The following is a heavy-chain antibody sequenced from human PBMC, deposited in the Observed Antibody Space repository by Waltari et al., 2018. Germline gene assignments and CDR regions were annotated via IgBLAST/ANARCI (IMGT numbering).Heavy chain of an antibody. CDR2: IAYNGPKI. D-gene: IGHD4-17*01. Sequence: WVRQAHGKELEWVAVIAYNGPKINYVDSVKDRLTSCRYDSKKTPYMQGKSLGPEDRAGYYCARDYGDRTNCDGMDVWGQGTTVSVSS. J-gene: IGHJ6*02. V-gene: IGHV3-30-3*01. CDR3: ARDYGDRTNCDGMDV.